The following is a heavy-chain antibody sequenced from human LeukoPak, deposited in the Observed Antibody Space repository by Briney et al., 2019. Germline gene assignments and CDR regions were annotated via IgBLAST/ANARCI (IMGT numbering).Heavy chain of an antibody. J-gene: IGHJ5*02. Sequence: SETLSLTCTVSGGSISSYYWSWIRQPPGKGLEWIGYIYYSGSTNYNPSLKSRVTISVDTSKNQFSLKLSSVTAADTAVYYCARAGGIVGATTLDPWGQGTLVTVSS. V-gene: IGHV4-59*01. CDR2: IYYSGST. D-gene: IGHD1-26*01. CDR3: ARAGGIVGATTLDP. CDR1: GGSISSYY.